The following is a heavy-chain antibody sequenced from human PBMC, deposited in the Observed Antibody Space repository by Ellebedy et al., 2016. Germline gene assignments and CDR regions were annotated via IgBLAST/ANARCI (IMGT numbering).Heavy chain of an antibody. D-gene: IGHD5-12*01. V-gene: IGHV3-33*01. J-gene: IGHJ5*02. CDR2: IWYHGRQE. Sequence: GESLKISCAASGFIFSGYGFHWVRQAPGKGLEWVAIIWYHGRQEYYADSVKGRFTISRDNSKSTLYLQINSLRAEDTAVYYCARIGYDTTSHPVDLWGQGTLVTVSS. CDR3: ARIGYDTTSHPVDL. CDR1: GFIFSGYG.